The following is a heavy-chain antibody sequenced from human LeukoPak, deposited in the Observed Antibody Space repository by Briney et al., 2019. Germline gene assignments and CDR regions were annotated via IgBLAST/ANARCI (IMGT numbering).Heavy chain of an antibody. CDR2: IYPGDSDT. CDR3: ASLQRERWLQTTSPFDY. CDR1: GYRFTNSW. Sequence: GESLKISCKTSGYRFTNSWIHWVRQMPGKELEWMGSIYPGDSDTRYSPSLQGQVTISADRSVTTAYLQWSSLKASDTATYYCASLQRERWLQTTSPFDYWGQGTLVTVSS. J-gene: IGHJ4*02. D-gene: IGHD5-24*01. V-gene: IGHV5-51*01.